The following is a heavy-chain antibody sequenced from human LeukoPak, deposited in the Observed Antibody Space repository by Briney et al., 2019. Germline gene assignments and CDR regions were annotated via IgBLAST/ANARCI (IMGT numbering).Heavy chain of an antibody. Sequence: PGGSLRLSCAASGFTFSSYAMSWVRQAPGKGLEWVSAISGSGGSTYYADSVKGRFTISRDNSKNTLYLQMNSLRAEDTAVYYCASFWSGHLGLGYWGQGTLVTVSS. CDR3: ASFWSGHLGLGY. CDR2: ISGSGGST. CDR1: GFTFSSYA. D-gene: IGHD3-3*01. J-gene: IGHJ4*02. V-gene: IGHV3-23*01.